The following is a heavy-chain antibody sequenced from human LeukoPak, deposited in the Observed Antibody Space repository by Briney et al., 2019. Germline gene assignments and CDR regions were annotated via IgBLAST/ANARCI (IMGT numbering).Heavy chain of an antibody. D-gene: IGHD2-15*01. Sequence: AGGSLRLSCAASGFTVSSNYMSWVRQAPGKGLEWVSVIYSGGSTYSADSVKGRFTISRDNSKNTLYLQMNSPRAEDTAVYYCAGSSSKYYFDYWGQGTLVTVSS. CDR1: GFTVSSNY. CDR2: IYSGGST. J-gene: IGHJ4*02. CDR3: AGSSSKYYFDY. V-gene: IGHV3-53*01.